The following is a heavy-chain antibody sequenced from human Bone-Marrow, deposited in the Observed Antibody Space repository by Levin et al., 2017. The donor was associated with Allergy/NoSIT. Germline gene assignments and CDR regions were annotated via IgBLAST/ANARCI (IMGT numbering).Heavy chain of an antibody. Sequence: ASVKVSCKASGYTFTSYSMHWVRQAPGQGLEWMGIINPSGGSTSYAQKFQGRVTMTRDTSTSTVYMELSSLRSEDTAVYYCARDPDGIVVVPAAIPTDYWGQGTLVTVSS. CDR1: GYTFTSYS. J-gene: IGHJ4*02. D-gene: IGHD2-2*01. CDR2: INPSGGST. CDR3: ARDPDGIVVVPAAIPTDY. V-gene: IGHV1-46*01.